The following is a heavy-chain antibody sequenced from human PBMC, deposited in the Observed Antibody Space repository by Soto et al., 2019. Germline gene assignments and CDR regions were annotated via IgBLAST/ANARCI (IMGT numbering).Heavy chain of an antibody. CDR3: AREDQWVAESAGAVFDF. V-gene: IGHV1-18*01. CDR1: GYTFTSYG. CDR2: ISGYNGRT. D-gene: IGHD2-8*02. J-gene: IGHJ3*01. Sequence: QVQLVQSGAEVKKPGASVKVSCKASGYTFTSYGISWVRQAPGQVREWMGWISGYNGRTSDAEKFQGRVTMSTDTSKSTASMELRSLRSNDTAVDYCAREDQWVAESAGAVFDFWGQGTQVTVSS.